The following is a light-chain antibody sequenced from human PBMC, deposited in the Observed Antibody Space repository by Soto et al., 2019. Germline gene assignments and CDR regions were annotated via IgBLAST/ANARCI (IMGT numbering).Light chain of an antibody. Sequence: DIQMTQSPSSLSASVGDRVTITCQASQDITSYLNWYQHKPGKAPKLLIYDASILEAGVPPRFSGSGSGTDFTLTSSSRQPEEVATYYCQHCDYLPIVGPGTTVDFK. J-gene: IGKJ3*01. CDR3: QHCDYLPI. V-gene: IGKV1-33*01. CDR2: DAS. CDR1: QDITSY.